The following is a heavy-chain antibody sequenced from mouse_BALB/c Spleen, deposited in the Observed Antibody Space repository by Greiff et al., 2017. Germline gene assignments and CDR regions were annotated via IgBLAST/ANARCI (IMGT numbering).Heavy chain of an antibody. J-gene: IGHJ4*01. CDR1: GFSLTGYG. CDR3: AREGPYGSSYAMDY. D-gene: IGHD1-1*01. Sequence: VKVVESGPGLVAPSQSLSITCTVSGFSLTGYGVNWVRQPPGKGLEWLGMIWGDGSTDYNSALKSRLSISKDNSKSQVFLKMNSLQTDDTARYYCAREGPYGSSYAMDYWGQGTSVTVSS. CDR2: IWGDGST. V-gene: IGHV2-6-7*01.